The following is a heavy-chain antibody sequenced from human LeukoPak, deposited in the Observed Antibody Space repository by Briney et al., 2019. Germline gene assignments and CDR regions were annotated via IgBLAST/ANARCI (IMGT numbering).Heavy chain of an antibody. CDR3: ARHRYYYRSGSYYGAPYYMDV. Sequence: SETLSLTCTVSGGSISRSYWSWMRQPAGKGPEWIGRIYGSGTITYNPSLESRVTMSVDTSKNQFSLKLSSVTAADTAVYYCARHRYYYRSGSYYGAPYYMDVWGKGTTVTISS. D-gene: IGHD3-10*01. CDR2: IYGSGTI. V-gene: IGHV4-4*07. CDR1: GGSISRSY. J-gene: IGHJ6*03.